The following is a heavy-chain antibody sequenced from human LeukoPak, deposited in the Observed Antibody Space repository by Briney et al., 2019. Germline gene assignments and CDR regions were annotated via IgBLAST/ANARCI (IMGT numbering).Heavy chain of an antibody. CDR1: GFTFSSYS. CDR3: ARDKAFDI. J-gene: IGHJ3*02. Sequence: PGGSLRLSCAASGFTFSSYSMNWVRQAPGKGLEWVSSISSSSRYIYYADSVKGRFTISRDNAKNSLYLQMNSLRAEDTAVYYCARDKAFDIWGQGTMVTVSS. V-gene: IGHV3-21*01. CDR2: ISSSSRYI.